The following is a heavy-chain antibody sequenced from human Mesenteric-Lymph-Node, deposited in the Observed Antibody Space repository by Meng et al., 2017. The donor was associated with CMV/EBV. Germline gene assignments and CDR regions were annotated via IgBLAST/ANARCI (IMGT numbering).Heavy chain of an antibody. D-gene: IGHD2-2*01. CDR2: IKLDGSDT. V-gene: IGHV3-7*01. Sequence: GESLKISCGGSGFSFRCSWMGWVRPAPGRGLEWVTNIKLDGSDTQYVDSVRGRFTVARDNDKTSLYLRMNSLRAEDTAVYYCGREMPGGATALDLWGQGTLVTVSS. J-gene: IGHJ5*02. CDR3: GREMPGGATALDL. CDR1: GFSFRCSW.